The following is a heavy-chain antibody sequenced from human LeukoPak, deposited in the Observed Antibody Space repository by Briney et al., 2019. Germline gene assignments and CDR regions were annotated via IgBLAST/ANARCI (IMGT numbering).Heavy chain of an antibody. Sequence: SETLSLTCTVSGGSISSHYWSWIRRPPGKGLEWIGYIYYSGSTNYNPSLNSRVTISGDTSKNQFSLKLSSVTAADTAVYYCARQGPPNYDTIWGQGTMVTVSS. D-gene: IGHD3-9*01. V-gene: IGHV4-59*11. CDR1: GGSISSHY. J-gene: IGHJ3*02. CDR2: IYYSGST. CDR3: ARQGPPNYDTI.